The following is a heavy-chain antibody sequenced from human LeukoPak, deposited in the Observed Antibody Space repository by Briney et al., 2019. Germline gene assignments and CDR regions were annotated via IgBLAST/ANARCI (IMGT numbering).Heavy chain of an antibody. CDR2: INHSGST. V-gene: IGHV4-34*01. J-gene: IGHJ4*02. Sequence: SETLSLTCAVYGGSFSGYYWGWIRQPPGKGLEWIGEINHSGSTNYNPSLKSRVTISVDTSKNQFSLKLSSVTAADTAVYYCAAEVATISSWGQGTLVTVSS. CDR3: AAEVATISS. CDR1: GGSFSGYY. D-gene: IGHD5-12*01.